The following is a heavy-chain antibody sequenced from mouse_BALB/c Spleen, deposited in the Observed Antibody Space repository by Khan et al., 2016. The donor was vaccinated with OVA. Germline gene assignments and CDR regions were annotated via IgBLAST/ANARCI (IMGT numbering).Heavy chain of an antibody. V-gene: IGHV3-8*02. J-gene: IGHJ3*01. CDR1: GDSITSGF. CDR3: ARSTYKSAVAY. D-gene: IGHD1-3*01. CDR2: MIYSGYT. Sequence: VQLQQSGPSLVQPSQTLSLTCSVTGDSITSGFWSWVRKFPGNKLEYMGYMIYSGYTYYNPSLKGRFSITRHTSTNQYYLQLNSRTTEDTATYYCARSTYKSAVAYWGRGALVTVSA.